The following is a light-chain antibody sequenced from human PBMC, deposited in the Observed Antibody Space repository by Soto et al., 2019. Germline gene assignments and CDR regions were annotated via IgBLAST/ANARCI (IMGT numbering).Light chain of an antibody. CDR3: QQYNNWPRT. V-gene: IGKV3-15*01. Sequence: EIVMTQSPATLSVSPGERATLSCRASQSVSSNYAWYQQKPVXAPRLLIYGASTRATGIPSRFSGSGSGTEFTRTISSLQSEDFAVYYCQQYNNWPRTFGQGTKVEMK. J-gene: IGKJ1*01. CDR2: GAS. CDR1: QSVSSN.